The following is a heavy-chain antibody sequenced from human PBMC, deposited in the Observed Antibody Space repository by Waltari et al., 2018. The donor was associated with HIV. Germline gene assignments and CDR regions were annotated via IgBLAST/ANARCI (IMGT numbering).Heavy chain of an antibody. CDR3: ARGGKYGDYQYYFDS. D-gene: IGHD4-17*01. J-gene: IGHJ4*02. CDR1: RLPPRCSH. V-gene: IGHV3-30-3*01. Sequence: QEHLVESGGAVGQPGGSSPLSSDGPRLPPRCSHPHWVRQAPGKGMEWVAVISYDGSSENYADFVKGRFPISRDNSENTLYLQMHSLRPEDTAVYYCARGGKYGDYQYYFDSWGQGTLVTVSP. CDR2: ISYDGSSE.